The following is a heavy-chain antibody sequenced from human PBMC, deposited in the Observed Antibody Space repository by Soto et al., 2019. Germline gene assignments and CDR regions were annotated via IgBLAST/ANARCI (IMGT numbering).Heavy chain of an antibody. V-gene: IGHV3-23*01. J-gene: IGHJ4*02. D-gene: IGHD2-2*01. CDR2: INGGGGTT. CDR3: AKIICATNCYDY. CDR1: GFTFSSYA. Sequence: GGSLRLSCTASGFTFSSYAMSWVRQAPGKGLEWVSSINGGGGTTNYADSVKGRFTISRDNSKNTMYLQMNSLRAEDTALYFCAKIICATNCYDYWGQGTLVTVSS.